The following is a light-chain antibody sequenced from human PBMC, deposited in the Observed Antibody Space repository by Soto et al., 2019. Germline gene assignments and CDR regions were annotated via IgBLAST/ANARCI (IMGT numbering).Light chain of an antibody. V-gene: IGKV3-15*01. CDR3: QQYNNWPWT. Sequence: VMTQSAATLSVSPGGRATLSCRASQSISDTLAWYQQRPGQAPRLLIYSASSRAPAFPARFSGSGSGTDFTLTISSLQSEDSAVYYCQQYNNWPWTFGQGTKAAI. CDR1: QSISDT. J-gene: IGKJ1*01. CDR2: SAS.